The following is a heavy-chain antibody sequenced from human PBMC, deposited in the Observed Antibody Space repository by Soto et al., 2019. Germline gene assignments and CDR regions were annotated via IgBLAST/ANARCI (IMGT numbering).Heavy chain of an antibody. CDR1: GFTFSSYG. J-gene: IGHJ6*02. D-gene: IGHD6-19*01. CDR3: ARDPPPPEGVKQWLVGNYYYYYGMDV. V-gene: IGHV3-33*01. CDR2: IWYDGSNK. Sequence: GGSLRLSCAASGFTFSSYGMHWVRQAPGKGLEWVAVIWYDGSNKYYADSVKGRFTISRDNSKNTLYLQMNSLRAEDTAVYYCARDPPPPEGVKQWLVGNYYYYYGMDVWGQGTTVTVSS.